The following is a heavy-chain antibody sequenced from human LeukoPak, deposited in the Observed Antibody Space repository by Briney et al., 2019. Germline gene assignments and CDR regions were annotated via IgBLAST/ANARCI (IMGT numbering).Heavy chain of an antibody. Sequence: GGSLRLSCAASGFTFSSYAMSWVRQAPGKGLEGVTAISGSGGSTYYADSVKGRVTISRDNSKNTLYLQRNSLRAEDTAVYYCAKGSSGGYYGGDAFDIWGQGTMVTVSS. J-gene: IGHJ3*02. V-gene: IGHV3-23*01. CDR2: ISGSGGST. D-gene: IGHD3-22*01. CDR3: AKGSSGGYYGGDAFDI. CDR1: GFTFSSYA.